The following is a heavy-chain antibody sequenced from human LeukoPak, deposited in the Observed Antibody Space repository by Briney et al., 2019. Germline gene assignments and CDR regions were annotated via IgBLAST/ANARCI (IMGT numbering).Heavy chain of an antibody. D-gene: IGHD6-13*01. CDR2: ISGSGGST. Sequence: PGGSLRLSCAASGFTFSSYAMSWVRQAPGKGLEWVSAISGSGGSTYYADSVKGRFTISRDNSKNTLYLQMNSLRAEDTAVYYCARLKSSSWYLIDYWGQGTLVTVSS. CDR1: GFTFSSYA. V-gene: IGHV3-23*01. CDR3: ARLKSSSWYLIDY. J-gene: IGHJ4*02.